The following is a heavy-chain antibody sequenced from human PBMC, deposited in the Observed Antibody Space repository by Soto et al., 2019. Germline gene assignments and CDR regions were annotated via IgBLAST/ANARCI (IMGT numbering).Heavy chain of an antibody. Sequence: PGGSLRLSCAASGFTFDDYAMHWVRQAPGKGLEWVSAISGSGGSTYYADSVKGRFTISRDNSKNTLYLQMNSLRAEDTAVYYCAKDGQWLVLDYYYGMDVWGQGTTVTVSS. D-gene: IGHD6-19*01. V-gene: IGHV3-23*01. CDR1: GFTFDDYA. J-gene: IGHJ6*02. CDR3: AKDGQWLVLDYYYGMDV. CDR2: ISGSGGST.